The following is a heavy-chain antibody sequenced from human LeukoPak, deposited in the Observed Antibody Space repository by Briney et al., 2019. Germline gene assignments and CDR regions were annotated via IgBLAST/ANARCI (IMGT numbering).Heavy chain of an antibody. CDR1: GFTFSSYA. Sequence: PGGSLRLSCAASGFTFSSYAMSWVRQAPGKGLEWVSAISGSGGSTYYADSVKGRFTISRDNSKNTLYLQMNSLRAEDTAVYYCAKPQDTAMDRSPRYYGMDVWGQGTTVTVSS. D-gene: IGHD5-18*01. J-gene: IGHJ6*02. V-gene: IGHV3-23*01. CDR2: ISGSGGST. CDR3: AKPQDTAMDRSPRYYGMDV.